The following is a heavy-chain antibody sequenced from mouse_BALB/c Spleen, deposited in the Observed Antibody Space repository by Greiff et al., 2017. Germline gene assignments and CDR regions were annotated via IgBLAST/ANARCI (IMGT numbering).Heavy chain of an antibody. Sequence: KQSGAELVKPGASVKLSCKASGYTFTEYIIHWVKQRSGQGLEWVGWFYPGSGSIKYNEKFKDKATLTADKSSSTVYMELSRLTSEDSAVYFCARHEGFITTVVWAMDYWSQGTSVTVSS. CDR2: FYPGSGSI. V-gene: IGHV1-62-2*01. CDR3: ARHEGFITTVVWAMDY. CDR1: GYTFTEYI. D-gene: IGHD1-1*01. J-gene: IGHJ4*01.